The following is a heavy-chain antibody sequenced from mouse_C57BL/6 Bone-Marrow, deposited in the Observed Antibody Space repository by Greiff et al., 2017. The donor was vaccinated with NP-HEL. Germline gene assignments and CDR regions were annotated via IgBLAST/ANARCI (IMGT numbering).Heavy chain of an antibody. CDR1: GYTFTSYG. CDR3: ARRYYDYDLCDFDY. D-gene: IGHD2-4*01. CDR2: IYPRSGST. V-gene: IGHV1-81*01. J-gene: IGHJ2*01. Sequence: QVQLKQSGAELARPGASVKLSCKASGYTFTSYGISWVKQRTGQGLEWIGEIYPRSGSTYYNEKFKGKATLTADKSSSTAYMELRSLTSEDSAVYFCARRYYDYDLCDFDYWGQGTTLTVSS.